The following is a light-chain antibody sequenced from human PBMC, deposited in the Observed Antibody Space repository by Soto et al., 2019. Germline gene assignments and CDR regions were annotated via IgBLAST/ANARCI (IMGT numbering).Light chain of an antibody. Sequence: RASQSVSSKLAWYQQRPGQAPRLLIYDASTRATGIPDRFSGSWSGTQITLSVISLRSQDSCGYDFQNSRSKSQVVGQGTKVDIK. CDR3: QNSRSKSQV. CDR2: DAS. J-gene: IGKJ1*01. CDR1: QSVSSK. V-gene: IGKV3-15*01.